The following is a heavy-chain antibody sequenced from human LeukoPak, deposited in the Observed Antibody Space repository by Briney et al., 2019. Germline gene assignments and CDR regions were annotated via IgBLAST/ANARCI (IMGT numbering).Heavy chain of an antibody. CDR2: IIPIFGTA. Sequence: GSSVKVSCKASGGTFSSYAISWVRQAPGQGLEWMGGIIPIFGTANYAQKFQGRVTITADESTSTAYMELSSLRSEDTAVYYCARDGRTYYYDSSGYYYFDYWGQGTLVTVSS. CDR3: ARDGRTYYYDSSGYYYFDY. CDR1: GGTFSSYA. J-gene: IGHJ4*02. V-gene: IGHV1-69*01. D-gene: IGHD3-22*01.